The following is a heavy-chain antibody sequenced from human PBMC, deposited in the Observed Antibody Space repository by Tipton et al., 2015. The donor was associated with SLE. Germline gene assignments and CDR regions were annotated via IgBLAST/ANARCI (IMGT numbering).Heavy chain of an antibody. CDR3: ARGDYNKRGSPLVA. CDR1: GVSINSYS. Sequence: TLSLTCSISGVSINSYSWSWVRQPPGKGLEWIGFYDNGSTAYNPSLKGRVTMSVDTAEKRFSLRPTSVTSADTGVYFCARGDYNKRGSPLVAWGRGILGTAS. CDR2: YDNGST. V-gene: IGHV4-59*01. D-gene: IGHD4-11*01. J-gene: IGHJ4*02.